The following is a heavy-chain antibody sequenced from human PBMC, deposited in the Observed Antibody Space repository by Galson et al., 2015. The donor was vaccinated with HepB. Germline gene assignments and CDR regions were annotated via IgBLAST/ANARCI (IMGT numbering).Heavy chain of an antibody. D-gene: IGHD5-12*01. Sequence: SLRLSCAASGFTFSDYYMSWIRQAPGKGLEWVSYISSSSSYTNYADSVKGRFTISRDNAKNSLYLQMNSLRAEDTAVYYCARDDGGVIVATITDNYGMDVWGQGTTVTVSS. V-gene: IGHV3-11*06. CDR2: ISSSSSYT. CDR1: GFTFSDYY. J-gene: IGHJ6*02. CDR3: ARDDGGVIVATITDNYGMDV.